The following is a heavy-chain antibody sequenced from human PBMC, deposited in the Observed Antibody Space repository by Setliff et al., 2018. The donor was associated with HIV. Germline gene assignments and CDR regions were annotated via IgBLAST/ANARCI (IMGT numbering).Heavy chain of an antibody. CDR1: GYSFTTYW. Sequence: GESLKISCKGSGYSFTTYWIGWVRQMPAKGLEWMGVIYPGDSKTRYSPSFQGQVTLSADKSISTAYLQWSSLKASDTAMYYCARQGEMATMASHYYYMDVWGKGTTVTVSS. CDR3: ARQGEMATMASHYYYMDV. V-gene: IGHV5-51*01. J-gene: IGHJ6*03. D-gene: IGHD5-12*01. CDR2: IYPGDSKT.